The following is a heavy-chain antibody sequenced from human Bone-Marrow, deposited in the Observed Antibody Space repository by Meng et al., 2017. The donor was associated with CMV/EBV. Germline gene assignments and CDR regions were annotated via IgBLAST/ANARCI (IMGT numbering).Heavy chain of an antibody. CDR2: IYYSGST. Sequence: SETLSLTCTVSGGSISSSSYYWGWIRQPPGKGLEWIGRIYYSGSTYYNPSLKSRVTISVDTSKNQFSLKLSSVTAADTAVYYCARDRPAPYLEWLLSHYYYGMDVWGQGTTVTVSS. CDR1: GGSISSSSYY. D-gene: IGHD3-3*01. CDR3: ARDRPAPYLEWLLSHYYYGMDV. V-gene: IGHV4-39*07. J-gene: IGHJ6*02.